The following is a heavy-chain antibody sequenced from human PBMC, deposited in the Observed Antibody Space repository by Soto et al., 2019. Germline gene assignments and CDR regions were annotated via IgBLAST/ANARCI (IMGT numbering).Heavy chain of an antibody. Sequence: SETLSLTCAVYGGSFSRYYWTWIRQPPWKGLEWIGEINHSGSTNYNPSLKSRVTISVDTSKNQFSLKLTSVTAADAAVYYCARGRDDSADYYYSAMDAWGRGTKVTVSS. CDR2: INHSGST. J-gene: IGHJ6*02. CDR1: GGSFSRYY. D-gene: IGHD3-22*01. V-gene: IGHV4-34*01. CDR3: ARGRDDSADYYYSAMDA.